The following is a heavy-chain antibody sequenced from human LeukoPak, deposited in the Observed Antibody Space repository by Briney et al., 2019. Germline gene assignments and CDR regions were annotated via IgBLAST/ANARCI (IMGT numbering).Heavy chain of an antibody. Sequence: GASVKVSCKASGYTFTSYGISCVRQAPGQGLEWMGWISAYNGNTNYAQKLQGRVTMTTDTSTSTAYMELRSLRSDDTAVYYCARAAASIAVADNWFDPWGKGTLVTVSS. CDR3: ARAAASIAVADNWFDP. CDR2: ISAYNGNT. V-gene: IGHV1-18*01. J-gene: IGHJ5*02. D-gene: IGHD6-19*01. CDR1: GYTFTSYG.